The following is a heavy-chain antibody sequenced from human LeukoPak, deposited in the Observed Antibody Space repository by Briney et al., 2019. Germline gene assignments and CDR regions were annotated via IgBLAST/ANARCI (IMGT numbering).Heavy chain of an antibody. CDR2: IWFYGSNK. J-gene: IGHJ1*01. CDR1: GFTFSSHG. CDR3: ARDVYGGNSAEYFQH. D-gene: IGHD4-23*01. Sequence: GRSLRLSCAASGFTFSSHGMHWVRQAPGKGLEWVAVIWFYGSNKYYADSVKGRFTISRDNSKNTLYLQMNRLRAEDTAVYYCARDVYGGNSAEYFQHWGQGTLVTVSS. V-gene: IGHV3-33*01.